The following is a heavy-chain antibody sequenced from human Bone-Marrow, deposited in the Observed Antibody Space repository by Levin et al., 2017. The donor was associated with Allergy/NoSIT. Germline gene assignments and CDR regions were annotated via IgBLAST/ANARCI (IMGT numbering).Heavy chain of an antibody. J-gene: IGHJ5*02. Sequence: SETLSLSCSVSGGAISNSPYNWDWIRQPPGTGLEWIGGIYHSGSTHYNPSLQSRVSITVDTSKNHFSLKIFSVSAADTAVYYCASRGLGGASCYDSRGWLDPWGQGTLVTVSS. V-gene: IGHV4-39*02. CDR1: GGAISNSPYN. D-gene: IGHD2-15*01. CDR3: ASRGLGGASCYDSRGWLDP. CDR2: IYHSGST.